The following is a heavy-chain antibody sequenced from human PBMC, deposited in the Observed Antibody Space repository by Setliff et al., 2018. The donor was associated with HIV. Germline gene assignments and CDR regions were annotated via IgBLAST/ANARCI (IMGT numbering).Heavy chain of an antibody. CDR3: ARGDSGSYFGAHFDY. CDR1: GYTFDTYD. J-gene: IGHJ4*02. Sequence: ASVKVSCKASGYTFDTYDMNWVRQATGQGLEWLGWVNPNSGKTGYAQKFQGRITVTRETTTNTVYMELSSLTAEDTAEYFCARGDSGSYFGAHFDYWGQGTLVTVSS. D-gene: IGHD1-26*01. V-gene: IGHV1-8*02. CDR2: VNPNSGKT.